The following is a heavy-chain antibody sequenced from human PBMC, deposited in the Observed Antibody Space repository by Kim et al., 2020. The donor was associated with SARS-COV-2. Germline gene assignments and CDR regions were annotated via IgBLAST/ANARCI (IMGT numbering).Heavy chain of an antibody. V-gene: IGHV3-30*19. Sequence: GGSLRLSCATSGFNFSAYGFHWVRQAPNKGLEWVAVISYDGSNTLYAPSVKGRLTISRDNSKSTLHLQRNRLRVEDTAVYYCAREVGASWQTSSYFYGLDVWGQGTTVSVSS. CDR2: ISYDGSNT. CDR3: AREVGASWQTSSYFYGLDV. J-gene: IGHJ6*02. CDR1: GFNFSAYG. D-gene: IGHD1-26*01.